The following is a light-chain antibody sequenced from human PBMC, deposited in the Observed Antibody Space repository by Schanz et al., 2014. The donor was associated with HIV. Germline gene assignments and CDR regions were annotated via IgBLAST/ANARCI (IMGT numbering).Light chain of an antibody. V-gene: IGLV2-8*01. CDR2: EVS. Sequence: QSALTQPPSASGSPGQSVTISCTGTSSDVGGYNYVSWYQQHPGKAPKLLISEVSKRPSGVPDRFSGSKSGTSASLAITGLQAEDEADYYCQSYDSSLSVWVFGGGTKLTVL. CDR1: SSDVGGYNY. CDR3: QSYDSSLSVWV. J-gene: IGLJ3*02.